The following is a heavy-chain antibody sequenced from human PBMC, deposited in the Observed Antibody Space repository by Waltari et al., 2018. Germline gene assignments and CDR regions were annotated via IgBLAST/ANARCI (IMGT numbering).Heavy chain of an antibody. CDR2: FSGSGGST. J-gene: IGHJ4*02. V-gene: IGHV3-23*01. D-gene: IGHD6-19*01. CDR1: GFTFSSYA. Sequence: EVQLLESGGGLVQPGGSLRLSCEASGFTFSSYAMSWVRQAPGKGLEGVSGFSGSGGSTYYAASVKGRFTISRDNSKNTLDLQMNSLRAEDTAVYFCATKESSGWYYTYWGQGTLVTVSS. CDR3: ATKESSGWYYTY.